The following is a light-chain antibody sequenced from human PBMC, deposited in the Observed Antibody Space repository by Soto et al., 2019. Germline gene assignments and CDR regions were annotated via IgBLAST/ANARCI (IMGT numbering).Light chain of an antibody. Sequence: QSVLTQPPSASGTPGQRVTISCSGSSSNIGSNYVYWYQQLPGTAPKLLIHRNNQRPSGVPDRFSGAKSGTSASLAISGLRSDDEADYYCAAWDDSLSGRYVFGTGTKLTVL. CDR3: AAWDDSLSGRYV. CDR2: RNN. V-gene: IGLV1-47*01. CDR1: SSNIGSNY. J-gene: IGLJ1*01.